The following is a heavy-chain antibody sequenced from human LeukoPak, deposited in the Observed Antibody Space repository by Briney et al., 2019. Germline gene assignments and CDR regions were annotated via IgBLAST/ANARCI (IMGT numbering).Heavy chain of an antibody. CDR2: ISSSSTYI. CDR3: ARGTAGEFDY. CDR1: GFTFSSYS. Sequence: PGGSLRLSCAASGFTFSSYSMNWVRQAPGKGLEWVSSISSSSTYIYYADSVKGRFTISRDNAKNSLYLRMNSLRAEDTAVYFCARGTAGEFDYWGQGTLVTVSS. V-gene: IGHV3-21*01. D-gene: IGHD6-13*01. J-gene: IGHJ4*02.